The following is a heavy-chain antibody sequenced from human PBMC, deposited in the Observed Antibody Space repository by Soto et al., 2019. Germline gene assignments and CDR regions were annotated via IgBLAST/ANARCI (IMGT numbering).Heavy chain of an antibody. Sequence: EVQLVESGGGLVKPGGSLRLSCAASXFTXXXYTMNXVRQAPGKGLEWVSSISSSSSYIYYSDSVKGRFTITRDNTKNPLYLQMNSLRAEDXAVYXCARGYGTFDYWGQGTRVTVSS. CDR1: XFTXXXYT. CDR3: ARGYGTFDY. D-gene: IGHD3-10*01. CDR2: ISSSSSYI. J-gene: IGHJ4*02. V-gene: IGHV3-21*01.